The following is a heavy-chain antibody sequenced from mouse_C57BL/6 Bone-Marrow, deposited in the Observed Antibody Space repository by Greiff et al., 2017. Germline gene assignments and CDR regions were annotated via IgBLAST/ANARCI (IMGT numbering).Heavy chain of an antibody. CDR1: GYTFTNYW. V-gene: IGHV1-63*01. J-gene: IGHJ1*03. CDR2: IYPGGGYT. CDR3: ARLTTGWYFDV. D-gene: IGHD2-12*01. Sequence: VQLQQSGAELVRPGTSVKMSCKASGYTFTNYWIGWAKQRHGHGLEWIGDIYPGGGYTNYNEKFKGKATLTADKSSSTAYMQFSSLTSEDSAIYYCARLTTGWYFDVWGTGTTVTVSS.